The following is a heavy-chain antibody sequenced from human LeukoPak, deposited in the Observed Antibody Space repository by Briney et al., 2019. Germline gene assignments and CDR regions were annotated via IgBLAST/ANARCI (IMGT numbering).Heavy chain of an antibody. J-gene: IGHJ4*02. V-gene: IGHV3-7*01. Sequence: GGSLRLSCVASGFTVSSTHMSWVRQAPGKGLEWLANIKYDGTYTNYKGSVKGRLTLSRDNAKNSVYLQMNSLRAEDTAVYYCTRDEGATVATYRFDFWGRGTLVTVSS. CDR1: GFTVSSTH. CDR3: TRDEGATVATYRFDF. D-gene: IGHD4-23*01. CDR2: IKYDGTYT.